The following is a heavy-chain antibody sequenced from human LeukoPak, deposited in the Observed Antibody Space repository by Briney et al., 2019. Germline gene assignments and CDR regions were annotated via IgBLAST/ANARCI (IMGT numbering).Heavy chain of an antibody. Sequence: PSETLSLTCAVYGGSFSGYYWSWIRQPPGKGLEWIGEINHSGSTNYNPSLKSRVTISVDTSTNQFSLKLSSVTAADTAVYYCARGSDSSPINPYYYYYYMDVWGKGTTVTVSS. J-gene: IGHJ6*03. D-gene: IGHD6-13*01. CDR2: INHSGST. CDR1: GGSFSGYY. V-gene: IGHV4-34*01. CDR3: ARGSDSSPINPYYYYYYMDV.